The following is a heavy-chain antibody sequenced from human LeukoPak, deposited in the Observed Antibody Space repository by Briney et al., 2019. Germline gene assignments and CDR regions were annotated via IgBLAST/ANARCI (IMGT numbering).Heavy chain of an antibody. CDR3: ARGVNGWSYYYGMDV. Sequence: PSETLSLTCAVYGGSFSGYYWSWIRQPPGKGLEWIGEINHSGSTNYNPSLKSRVTISVDTSKNQFSLKLSSVTAADTAVYYRARGVNGWSYYYGMDVWGQGTTVTVSS. J-gene: IGHJ6*02. V-gene: IGHV4-34*01. CDR1: GGSFSGYY. D-gene: IGHD6-19*01. CDR2: INHSGST.